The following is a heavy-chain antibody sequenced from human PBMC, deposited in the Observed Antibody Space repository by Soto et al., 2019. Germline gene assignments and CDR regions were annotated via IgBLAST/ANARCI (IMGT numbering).Heavy chain of an antibody. CDR1: GDRVSSNSAA. V-gene: IGHV6-1*01. CDR3: SRDSSAWYDTPLCFDS. CDR2: TFYRSKWYN. D-gene: IGHD6-19*01. Sequence: SQTLSLTCAISGDRVSSNSAAWNWIRQSPSRGLERLGRTFYRSKWYNDYAVSVKSRITINPDTSKNQFSLQLKSVAPEDTAVYYCSRDSSAWYDTPLCFDSWGRRTLVTVSS. J-gene: IGHJ5*01.